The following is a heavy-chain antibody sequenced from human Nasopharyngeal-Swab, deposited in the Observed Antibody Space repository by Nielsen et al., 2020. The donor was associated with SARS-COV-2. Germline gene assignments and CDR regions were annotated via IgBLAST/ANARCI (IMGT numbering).Heavy chain of an antibody. Sequence: WVRQAPGQGLEWMGGIIPIFGTANYAQKFRGRVTITADESTSTAYMELSSLRSEDTAVYYCALITMVRGATAGQLDPWGQGTLVTVSS. D-gene: IGHD3-10*01. V-gene: IGHV1-69*01. CDR2: IIPIFGTA. J-gene: IGHJ5*02. CDR3: ALITMVRGATAGQLDP.